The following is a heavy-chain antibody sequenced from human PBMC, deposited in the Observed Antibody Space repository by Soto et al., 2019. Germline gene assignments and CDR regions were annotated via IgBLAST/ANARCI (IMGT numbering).Heavy chain of an antibody. D-gene: IGHD3-10*01. CDR1: GYTFTAYY. Sequence: ASVKVSCKASGYTFTAYYMHWVRQAPGQGLEWMGWINPNSGSTNYAQKFQGRVTMTRDTSISTAYMQLSRLTSDDTAVYYCARENLLTMVRGVDYWGQGTLVTVSS. V-gene: IGHV1-2*02. CDR2: INPNSGST. CDR3: ARENLLTMVRGVDY. J-gene: IGHJ4*02.